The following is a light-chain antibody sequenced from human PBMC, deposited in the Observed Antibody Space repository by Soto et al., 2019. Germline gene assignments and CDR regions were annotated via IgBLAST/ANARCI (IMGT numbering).Light chain of an antibody. V-gene: IGKV3D-15*01. Sequence: VMTQSPATLPVSLGGRVALSCRASQSIGSNLAWYQQKPGQPPRLLIYEASNRDTGVPTRFSGSGSGTEFTLTITSLQSEDFAVYYCQQYNHWPPWTFGQGTKVDIK. J-gene: IGKJ1*01. CDR2: EAS. CDR1: QSIGSN. CDR3: QQYNHWPPWT.